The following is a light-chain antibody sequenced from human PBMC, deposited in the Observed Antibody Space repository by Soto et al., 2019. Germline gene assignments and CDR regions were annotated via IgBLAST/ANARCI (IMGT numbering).Light chain of an antibody. Sequence: DIVMTQSPDSLAVSLGERATINCKSSQSVLYSSNHKNYLAWYQLKPGQPPKLVIYWASTRESGVPDRFSGSGSGTDFTLTISSLQAEDVAVYYCQQYFRPWTFGQGTKVEIK. CDR2: WAS. J-gene: IGKJ1*01. CDR1: QSVLYSSNHKNY. V-gene: IGKV4-1*01. CDR3: QQYFRPWT.